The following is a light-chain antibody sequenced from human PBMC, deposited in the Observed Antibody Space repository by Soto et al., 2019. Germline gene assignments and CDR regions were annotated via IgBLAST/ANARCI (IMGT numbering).Light chain of an antibody. V-gene: IGKV1-17*01. CDR1: QGIRND. CDR2: AAS. J-gene: IGKJ1*01. Sequence: DVQRTQSPSSLSASIGDRVTITCRASQGIRNDLGWYQQKPGKAPKRLIYAASSLQSGVPSRFSGSGSGTEFALTISSLQPEYFATYYCLQHITYTPTFGKGTKVEIK. CDR3: LQHITYTPT.